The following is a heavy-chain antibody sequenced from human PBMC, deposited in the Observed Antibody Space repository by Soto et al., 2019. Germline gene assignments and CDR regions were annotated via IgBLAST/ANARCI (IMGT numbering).Heavy chain of an antibody. D-gene: IGHD3-3*01. J-gene: IGHJ6*02. CDR3: PREFPSGSYTDYYGMDV. Sequence: PXVSLRLSCAASGFSFNDYYMSWIRQAPGKGLEWVSYISSSSSYTHYADSVAGRFTISRDNAKKSLYLQMNSLRADDTAVYYCPREFPSGSYTDYYGMDVWGQGTTVTVSS. CDR1: GFSFNDYY. CDR2: ISSSSSYT. V-gene: IGHV3-11*06.